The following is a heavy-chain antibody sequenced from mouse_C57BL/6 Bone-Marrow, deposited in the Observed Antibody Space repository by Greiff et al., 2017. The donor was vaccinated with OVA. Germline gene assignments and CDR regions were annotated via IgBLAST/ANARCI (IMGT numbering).Heavy chain of an antibody. D-gene: IGHD1-1*01. Sequence: QVQLQQSGAELVKPGASVKISCKASGYAFSSYWMNWVKQRPGKGLEWLGQIYPGDGDTNYNGKFKGKATLTADKSSSTAYMQLSSLTSEDSAVYFCAKRVYGSSPYWYFDVWGTGTTVTVSS. CDR2: IYPGDGDT. CDR1: GYAFSSYW. J-gene: IGHJ1*03. CDR3: AKRVYGSSPYWYFDV. V-gene: IGHV1-80*01.